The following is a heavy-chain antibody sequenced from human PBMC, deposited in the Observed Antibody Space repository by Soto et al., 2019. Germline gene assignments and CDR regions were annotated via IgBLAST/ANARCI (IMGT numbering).Heavy chain of an antibody. CDR2: IYPGDSDT. D-gene: IGHD1-26*01. CDR3: ASRPSDGTQFDY. Sequence: GESLKISCKGSRYIFSTYWIGWVRQMPGKGLEWMGIIYPGDSDTRYSPSFQGQVTISADKSITTAYLQWSSLKASDTAMYYCASRPSDGTQFDYWGQGTLVTVSS. J-gene: IGHJ4*02. CDR1: RYIFSTYW. V-gene: IGHV5-51*01.